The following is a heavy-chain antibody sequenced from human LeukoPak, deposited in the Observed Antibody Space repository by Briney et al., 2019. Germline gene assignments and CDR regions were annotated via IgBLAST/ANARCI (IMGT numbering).Heavy chain of an antibody. J-gene: IGHJ4*02. CDR3: ARGSEQWLSLYFDY. V-gene: IGHV3-7*01. CDR2: IKQDGSEK. D-gene: IGHD6-19*01. CDR1: GFTFSSYW. Sequence: GGSLRLSCAASGFTFSSYWMSWVRQAPGKGQEWVANIKQDGSEKYYVDSVKGRFTISRDNAKNSLYLQMNSLRAEDTAVYYCARGSEQWLSLYFDYWGQGTLVTVSS.